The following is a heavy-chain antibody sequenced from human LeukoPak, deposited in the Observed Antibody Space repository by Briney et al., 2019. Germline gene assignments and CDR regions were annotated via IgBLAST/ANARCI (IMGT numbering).Heavy chain of an antibody. V-gene: IGHV1-2*02. CDR2: INPNSGGT. CDR3: ARQELSVISSVCCSGLGY. Sequence: GASVKVSCKASGYTFTGHYMHWVRQAPGQGLEWMGWINPNSGGTYFAQKFQGRVTMTRDTSISTAYMELNRLTSDDTAVYYCARQELSVISSVCCSGLGYWGQGTLVTVSS. J-gene: IGHJ4*02. CDR1: GYTFTGHY. D-gene: IGHD3-10*01.